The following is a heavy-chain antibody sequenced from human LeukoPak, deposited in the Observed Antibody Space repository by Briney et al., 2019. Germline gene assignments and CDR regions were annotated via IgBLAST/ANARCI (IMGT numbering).Heavy chain of an antibody. Sequence: PSETLSLTCTVSGGSISSSSYYWGWIRQPPGKGLEWIGSIYCSGSTDYNPSLKSRVTISVDTSKNQFSLKLSSVTAADTAVYYCARRPRVGYCSVSSCLFYFDYWGQGALVTVSS. CDR2: IYCSGST. V-gene: IGHV4-39*01. CDR1: GGSISSSSYY. CDR3: ARRPRVGYCSVSSCLFYFDY. D-gene: IGHD2-15*01. J-gene: IGHJ4*02.